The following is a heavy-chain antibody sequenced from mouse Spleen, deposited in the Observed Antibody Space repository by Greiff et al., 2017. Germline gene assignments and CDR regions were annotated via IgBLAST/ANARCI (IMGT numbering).Heavy chain of an antibody. J-gene: IGHJ4*01. V-gene: IGHV7-3*01. Sequence: EVQLVESGGGLVQPGGSLSLSCAASGFTFTDYYMSWVRQPPGKALEWLGFIRNKANGYTTEYSASVKGRFTISRDNSQSILYLQMNDLRDEDSATYYCARSGSSSYAMDYWGQGTSVTVSS. CDR2: IRNKANGYTT. CDR1: GFTFTDYY. CDR3: ARSGSSSYAMDY. D-gene: IGHD1-1*01.